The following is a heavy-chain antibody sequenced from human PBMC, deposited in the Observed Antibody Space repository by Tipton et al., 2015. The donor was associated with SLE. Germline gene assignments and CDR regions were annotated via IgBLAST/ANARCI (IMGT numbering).Heavy chain of an antibody. CDR2: IYYSGST. CDR3: ARSAGYSSSWAHFDY. Sequence: TLSLTCTVSGGSISSHYWSWIRQPPGKGLEWIGYIYYSGSTNSNPSLKSRVTISVDTSKNQFSLRLSSVTAADTAVYYCARSAGYSSSWAHFDYWGPGTRVTVSS. CDR1: GGSISSHY. D-gene: IGHD6-13*01. J-gene: IGHJ4*02. V-gene: IGHV4-59*11.